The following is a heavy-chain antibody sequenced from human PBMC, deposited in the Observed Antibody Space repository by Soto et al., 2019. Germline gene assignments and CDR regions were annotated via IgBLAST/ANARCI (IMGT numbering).Heavy chain of an antibody. V-gene: IGHV3-23*01. CDR3: AKGSGITGTTSYYYYMDV. Sequence: PGGSLRLSCAASGFTFSSYAMSWVRQAPGKGLEWVSAISGSGGSTYYADSVKGRFTISRDNSKNTLYLQMNSLRAEDTAVYYCAKGSGITGTTSYYYYMDVWGKGTTVTVSS. J-gene: IGHJ6*03. D-gene: IGHD1-7*01. CDR1: GFTFSSYA. CDR2: ISGSGGST.